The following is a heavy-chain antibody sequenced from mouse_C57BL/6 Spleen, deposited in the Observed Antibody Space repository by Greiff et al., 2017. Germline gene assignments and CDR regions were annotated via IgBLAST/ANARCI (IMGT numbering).Heavy chain of an antibody. J-gene: IGHJ4*01. Sequence: VQLQQSGPELVKPGASVKISCKASGYTFTDYYINWVKQRPGQGLEWIGWFYPGSGNTKYNEKFKGKATLTVDTSSSTAYMQLSSLTSEDSAVYVCARSEDYDGYAMDYWGQGTSVTVSS. V-gene: IGHV1-84*01. CDR3: ARSEDYDGYAMDY. D-gene: IGHD2-4*01. CDR2: FYPGSGNT. CDR1: GYTFTDYY.